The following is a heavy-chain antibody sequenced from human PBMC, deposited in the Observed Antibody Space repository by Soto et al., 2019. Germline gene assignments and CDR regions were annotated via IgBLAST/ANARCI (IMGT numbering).Heavy chain of an antibody. CDR3: TTGPRLGSIRGADDT. Sequence: GGSLRPSCAASGFTLSNAWMNWVRQAPGKGLEWVGRMKTKADGGTIDYAAPVKGRFIISRDVSKNTLFLQMNSLKTEDTGLYYCTTGPRLGSIRGADDTWGLGTLVTVSS. V-gene: IGHV3-15*07. D-gene: IGHD3-10*01. CDR2: MKTKADGGTI. J-gene: IGHJ5*02. CDR1: GFTLSNAW.